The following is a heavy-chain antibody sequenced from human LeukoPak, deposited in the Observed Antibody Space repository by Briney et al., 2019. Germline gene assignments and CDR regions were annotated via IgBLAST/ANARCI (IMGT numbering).Heavy chain of an antibody. CDR3: ARHSCSSTSCLGGYWFDP. J-gene: IGHJ5*02. CDR2: IYPGDSDT. V-gene: IGHV5-51*01. Sequence: GESLKISCKGSGCSFTSYWIGWVRQMPGKGLEGMGIIYPGDSDTRYSPSFQGQVTISADKSISTAYLQWSSPKASDTAMYYCARHSCSSTSCLGGYWFDPWGQGTLVTVSS. D-gene: IGHD2-2*01. CDR1: GCSFTSYW.